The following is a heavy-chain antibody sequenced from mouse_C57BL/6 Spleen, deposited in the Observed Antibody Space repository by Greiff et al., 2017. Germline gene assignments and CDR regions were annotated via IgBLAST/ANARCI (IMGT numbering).Heavy chain of an antibody. CDR1: GYTFTDYN. CDR3: ARSFGAY. J-gene: IGHJ3*01. V-gene: IGHV1-18*01. CDR2: INPNNGGT. Sequence: EVKLMESGPELVKPGASVKIPCKASGYTFTDYNMDWVRQSHGKSLEWIGDINPNNGGTIYNQKFKGKATLTVDKSSSTAYMELRSLTSEDTAVYYCARSFGAYWGQGTLVTVSA.